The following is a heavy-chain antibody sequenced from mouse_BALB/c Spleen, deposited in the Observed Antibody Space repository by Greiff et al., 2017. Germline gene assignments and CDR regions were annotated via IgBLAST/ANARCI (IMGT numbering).Heavy chain of an antibody. CDR3: ARPHYHGSSYNWYFDV. V-gene: IGHV8-12*01. J-gene: IGHJ1*01. D-gene: IGHD1-1*01. CDR1: GFSLSTSGMG. CDR2: IYWDDDK. Sequence: QVTLKVSGPGILQPSQTLSLTCSFSGFSLSTSGMGVSWIRQPSGKGLEWLAHIYWDDDKRYNPSLKSRLTISKDTSRNQVFLKITSVDTADTATYYCARPHYHGSSYNWYFDVWGAGTTVTVSS.